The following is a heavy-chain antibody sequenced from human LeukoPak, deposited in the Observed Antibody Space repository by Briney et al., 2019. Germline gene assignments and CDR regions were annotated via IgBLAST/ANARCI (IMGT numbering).Heavy chain of an antibody. CDR1: GGSITSYY. Sequence: ASETLSLTCTVSGGSITSYYWSWIRQPPGKGLEWIGYIYYSGSTNYNPSLKSRVTISVDTSNNQFSLKLFSVTAADAAVYYCARGGGLVLRYFDYWGQGTLVTVSS. J-gene: IGHJ4*02. CDR3: ARGGGLVLRYFDY. V-gene: IGHV4-59*01. CDR2: IYYSGST. D-gene: IGHD6-19*01.